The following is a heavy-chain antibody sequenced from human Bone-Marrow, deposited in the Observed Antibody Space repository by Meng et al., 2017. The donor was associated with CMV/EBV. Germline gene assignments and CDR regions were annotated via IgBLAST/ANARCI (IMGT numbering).Heavy chain of an antibody. Sequence: ASVKVSCKASGYTFTSYYMHWVRQAPGQGLEWMGWISAYNGNTNYAQKLQGRVTMTTDTSTSTACMELRSLRSDDTAVYYCARETLNLGYCSSTSCYKRGMGFDPWGQGTLVTVSS. D-gene: IGHD2-2*02. CDR3: ARETLNLGYCSSTSCYKRGMGFDP. CDR2: ISAYNGNT. V-gene: IGHV1-18*04. J-gene: IGHJ5*02. CDR1: GYTFTSYY.